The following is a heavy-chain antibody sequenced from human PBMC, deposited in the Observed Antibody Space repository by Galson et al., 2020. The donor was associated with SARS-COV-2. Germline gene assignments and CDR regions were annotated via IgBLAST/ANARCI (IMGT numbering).Heavy chain of an antibody. V-gene: IGHV1-2*02. CDR3: ARVGGYEHNALDDF. Sequence: ASVKVSRMASGYTFTQYYIQWVRQAPGQGLEWMGWINPNIGGTNYAQKFQGRVTMNRDTSISTAYMELSSLRSDDTAVYYCARVGGYEHNALDDFWGQGTLVTVSS. CDR2: INPNIGGT. D-gene: IGHD5-12*01. J-gene: IGHJ4*02. CDR1: GYTFTQYY.